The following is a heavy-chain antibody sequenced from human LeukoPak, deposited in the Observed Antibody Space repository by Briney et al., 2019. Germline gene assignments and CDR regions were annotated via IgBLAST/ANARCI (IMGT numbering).Heavy chain of an antibody. D-gene: IGHD3-10*01. CDR2: INPNSGGT. V-gene: IGHV1-2*02. CDR1: GYTFTGYY. J-gene: IGHJ4*02. Sequence: GASVKVSCKASGYTFTGYYMHWVRQAPGQGLEWMGWINPNSGGTNYAQKFQGRVTMTRDTSISIAYMELSRLRSDDTAVYYCARVRGAYDNFDYWGQGTLVTVSS. CDR3: ARVRGAYDNFDY.